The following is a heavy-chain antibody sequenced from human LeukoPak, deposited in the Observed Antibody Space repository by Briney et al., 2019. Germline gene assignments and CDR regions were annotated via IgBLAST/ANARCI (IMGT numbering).Heavy chain of an antibody. CDR1: GFTFSTYS. J-gene: IGHJ3*02. D-gene: IGHD2-8*01. V-gene: IGHV3-21*01. CDR3: ARVAVSDAFDI. CDR2: ISSSSSYI. Sequence: GGSLRLSCAASGFTFSTYSMNWVRQAPGHGLEWVSSISSSSSYIYYADSVKGRFTISRDNVKNSLYLQMNSLRAEDTAVYYCARVAVSDAFDIWGQGTMVTVSS.